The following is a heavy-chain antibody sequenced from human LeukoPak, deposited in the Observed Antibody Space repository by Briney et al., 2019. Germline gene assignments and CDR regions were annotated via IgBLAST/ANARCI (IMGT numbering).Heavy chain of an antibody. Sequence: PSETLSLTCTVSGGSISNYYWSWIRQPAGKGLEWIGRIYTSGSTTYNPSLKSRVTMSVDTPNKQFSLKLSFVTAADTAVYYCAREYDFPDYWGQGTLVTVSS. J-gene: IGHJ4*02. V-gene: IGHV4-4*07. CDR3: AREYDFPDY. CDR1: GGSISNYY. D-gene: IGHD3-3*01. CDR2: IYTSGST.